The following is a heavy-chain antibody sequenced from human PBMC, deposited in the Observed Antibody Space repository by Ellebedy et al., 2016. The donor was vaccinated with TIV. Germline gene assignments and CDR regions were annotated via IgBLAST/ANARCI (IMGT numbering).Heavy chain of an antibody. CDR1: GFNFGGHA. Sequence: PGGSLRLSCTASGFNFGGHAMKWARQAPGKGLEWVSSIGGSGYSTHYADSVKGRFTISRDNSRNTLYLQMNSLRGEDTAVYFCAKDVRYTTGWGGALDIWGQGAMVTVSS. CDR2: IGGSGYST. V-gene: IGHV3-23*01. J-gene: IGHJ3*02. CDR3: AKDVRYTTGWGGALDI. D-gene: IGHD2-8*02.